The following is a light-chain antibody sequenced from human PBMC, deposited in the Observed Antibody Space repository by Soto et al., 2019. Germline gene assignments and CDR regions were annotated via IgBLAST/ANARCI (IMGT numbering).Light chain of an antibody. CDR3: ERYNNGWT. CDR1: QSVSTS. V-gene: IGKV3-15*01. Sequence: EIVMTQSPATLSVSPGETATLSCRASQSVSTSLAWYQQKPGQAPRLLISGASTRATGVPARFRGSGSETEVALTIGSRRSGDFALYCWERYNNGWTFGQGTKVGIK. CDR2: GAS. J-gene: IGKJ1*01.